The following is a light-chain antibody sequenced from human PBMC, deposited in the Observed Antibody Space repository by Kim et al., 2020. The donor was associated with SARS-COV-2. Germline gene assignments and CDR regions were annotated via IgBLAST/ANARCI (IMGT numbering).Light chain of an antibody. CDR3: QQRSNWPPLFT. CDR2: DTS. J-gene: IGKJ3*01. CDR1: PSISSS. V-gene: IGKV3-11*01. Sequence: DIVLTQSPATLSLSPGERATLSFRASPSISSSLGWYQQKPGQAPRLLIYDTSKRATGIPARFSGSGSGTDFTLTISSLEPEDSAVYYCQQRSNWPPLFTFGPGTKVDIK.